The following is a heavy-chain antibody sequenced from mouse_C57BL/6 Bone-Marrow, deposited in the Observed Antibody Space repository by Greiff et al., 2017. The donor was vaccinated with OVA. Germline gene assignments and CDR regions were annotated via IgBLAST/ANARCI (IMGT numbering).Heavy chain of an antibody. V-gene: IGHV14-2*01. CDR3: ALYYYGSSYCYAMDY. CDR1: GFNIKDYY. D-gene: IGHD1-1*01. J-gene: IGHJ4*01. CDR2: IDPEDGET. Sequence: EVQLKESGAELVKPGASVKLSCTASGFNIKDYYMHWVKQRTEQGLEWIGRIDPEDGETKYAPKFQGKATITADTSSNTAYLQLSSLTSEDTAVYYCALYYYGSSYCYAMDYWGQGTSVTVSS.